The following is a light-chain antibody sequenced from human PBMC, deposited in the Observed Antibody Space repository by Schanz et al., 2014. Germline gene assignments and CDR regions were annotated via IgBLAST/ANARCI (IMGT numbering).Light chain of an antibody. V-gene: IGKV3-20*01. CDR3: QQFGASPALI. J-gene: IGKJ4*01. CDR1: QNVESKF. CDR2: GTS. Sequence: ESVLTQSPGTLSLSPGEGVTLSCRASQNVESKFLAWYQQKPGQAPRLLLYGTSYRASGIPDRFSGSGSGTDFTLTISRLEPEDSAVYYCQQFGASPALIFGGGTTVDIK.